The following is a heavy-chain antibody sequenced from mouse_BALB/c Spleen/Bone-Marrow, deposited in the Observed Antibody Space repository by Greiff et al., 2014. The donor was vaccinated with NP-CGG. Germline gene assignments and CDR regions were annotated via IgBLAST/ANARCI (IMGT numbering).Heavy chain of an antibody. CDR3: AAYYYGSSQFAY. Sequence: EVQLQQSGAELVKPGASVKLSCTASGFNIKDTYMHWVKQRPEQGLEWIGRIDPANGNTKYDPKFQGKATITADTSSNTAYPQLSSLTSEDTAVYYCAAYYYGSSQFAYWGQGTLVTVSA. D-gene: IGHD1-1*01. V-gene: IGHV14-3*02. CDR1: GFNIKDTY. CDR2: IDPANGNT. J-gene: IGHJ3*01.